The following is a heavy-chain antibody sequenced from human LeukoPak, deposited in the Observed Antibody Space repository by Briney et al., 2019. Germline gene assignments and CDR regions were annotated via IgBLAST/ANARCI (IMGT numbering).Heavy chain of an antibody. CDR3: ATWVAAKDAFDI. D-gene: IGHD2-15*01. J-gene: IGHJ3*02. Sequence: GGSLRLSCAASGFTFSSYGMHWVRQAPGKGLEWVAFIRYDGSNKYYADSVKGRFTISRDNSKNTLYLQMNSLRAEDTAVYYCATWVAAKDAFDIWGQGTMVTVSS. CDR1: GFTFSSYG. CDR2: IRYDGSNK. V-gene: IGHV3-30*02.